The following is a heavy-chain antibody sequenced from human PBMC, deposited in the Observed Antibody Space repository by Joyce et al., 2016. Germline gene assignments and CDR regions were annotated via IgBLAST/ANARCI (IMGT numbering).Heavy chain of an antibody. Sequence: QVQLQQWGAGLLKPSATLSLTCAVYGGSFSGYSWSWIRQPPGKGLEWIGEINHSGSTNYNPSLKSRVTISVDTSKNQFSLKLSSVTAADTAVYYCASLYAFWSGYYGFDPWGQGTLVTVSS. V-gene: IGHV4-34*01. J-gene: IGHJ5*02. D-gene: IGHD3-3*01. CDR1: GGSFSGYS. CDR2: INHSGST. CDR3: ASLYAFWSGYYGFDP.